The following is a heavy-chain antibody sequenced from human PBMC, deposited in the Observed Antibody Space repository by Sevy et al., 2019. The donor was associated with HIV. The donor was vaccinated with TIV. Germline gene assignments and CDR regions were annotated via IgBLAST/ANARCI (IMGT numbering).Heavy chain of an antibody. Sequence: GGSLRLSCTDSGLTFSNYWMHWVRQAPGKGLEWVASIKKDGSQKDYVDSVKGRFIISRVNAKSSVYLQMNSLRDEDAAVYYCFGGTNWGQGTLVTVSS. J-gene: IGHJ4*02. CDR1: GLTFSNYW. CDR3: FGGTN. CDR2: IKKDGSQK. V-gene: IGHV3-7*03. D-gene: IGHD3-16*01.